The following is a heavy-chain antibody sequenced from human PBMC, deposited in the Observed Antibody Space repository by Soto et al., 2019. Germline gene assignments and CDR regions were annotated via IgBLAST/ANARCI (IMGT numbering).Heavy chain of an antibody. CDR2: INHRGST. V-gene: IGHV4-34*01. Sequence: TETLSLTCAVYGGPFSGYYLSWIRQPPGKGLEWIGDINHRGSTNYNPSLSSRVTISVDTSKNQFSLKLSSVTAADTAVYYCERGRPGIVLMVYDSHSFYFDYCGQXSLVTVSA. CDR3: ERGRPGIVLMVYDSHSFYFDY. J-gene: IGHJ4*02. CDR1: GGPFSGYY. D-gene: IGHD2-8*01.